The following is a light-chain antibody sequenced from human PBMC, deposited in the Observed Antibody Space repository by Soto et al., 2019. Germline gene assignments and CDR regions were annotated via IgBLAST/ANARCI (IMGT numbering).Light chain of an antibody. CDR3: QQHETLIT. V-gene: IGKV3-15*01. J-gene: IGKJ5*01. Sequence: EIVMTQSPATLSVSPVERATLSCRASQTVLSNLAWYQQKPGQAPRLLIYGASTRATGIPVRFSGSGSGTDFSLTISSLQSEDFAVYYCQQHETLITFGQGTRLEIK. CDR2: GAS. CDR1: QTVLSN.